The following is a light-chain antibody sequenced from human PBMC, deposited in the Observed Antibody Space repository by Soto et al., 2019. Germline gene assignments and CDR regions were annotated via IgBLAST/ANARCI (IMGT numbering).Light chain of an antibody. CDR1: QNVDSNY. J-gene: IGKJ5*01. Sequence: EIVVTKSPGTLALSPGEEATLSCRASQNVDSNYLAWYQQKPGQTPRLIIYGASGRADGIPHRFSGSGFGTDFTLTISKVEPEDFAVYYCQQYGTPRPVTFGQGTRLEIK. V-gene: IGKV3-20*01. CDR2: GAS. CDR3: QQYGTPRPVT.